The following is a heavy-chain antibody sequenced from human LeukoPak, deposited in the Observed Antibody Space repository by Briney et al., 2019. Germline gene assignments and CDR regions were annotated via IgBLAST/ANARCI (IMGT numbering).Heavy chain of an antibody. V-gene: IGHV4-4*07. Sequence: TSETLSLTCTVSGGSISSYYWSWIRQPAGKGLEWIGRIYTSGSTNYNPSLKSRVTISVDTSKNQFSLKLSSVTAADTVVYYCASCSALSTSAAEYFQHWGQGTLVTVSS. CDR3: ASCSALSTSAAEYFQH. CDR2: IYTSGST. J-gene: IGHJ1*01. D-gene: IGHD2-15*01. CDR1: GGSISSYY.